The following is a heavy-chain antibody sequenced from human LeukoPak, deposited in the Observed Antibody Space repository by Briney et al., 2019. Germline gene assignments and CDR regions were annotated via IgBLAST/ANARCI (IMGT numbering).Heavy chain of an antibody. Sequence: PGGSLRLSCAASGFTFSDYYMSWIRQAPGKGLEWVSYISSSGSTIYYADSVKGRFTISRDNAKNSLYLQMNSLRAGDTAVYYCARAPSGYSYGYFFAYWGQGTLVTVSS. D-gene: IGHD5-18*01. V-gene: IGHV3-11*01. J-gene: IGHJ4*02. CDR2: ISSSGSTI. CDR1: GFTFSDYY. CDR3: ARAPSGYSYGYFFAY.